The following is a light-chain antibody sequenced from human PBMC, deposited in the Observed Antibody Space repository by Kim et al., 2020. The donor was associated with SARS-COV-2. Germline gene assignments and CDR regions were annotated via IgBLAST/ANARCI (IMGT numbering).Light chain of an antibody. V-gene: IGLV3-21*02. J-gene: IGLJ2*01. CDR2: DDS. CDR1: NIGSKS. CDR3: QVWDSSSDHPVV. Sequence: PCLGNNIGSKSVHWYQQKPGQAPVLVVHDDSDRPSGIPERFSGSNSGNTATLTISRVEAGDEADYSCQVWDSSSDHPVVFGGGTQLTVL.